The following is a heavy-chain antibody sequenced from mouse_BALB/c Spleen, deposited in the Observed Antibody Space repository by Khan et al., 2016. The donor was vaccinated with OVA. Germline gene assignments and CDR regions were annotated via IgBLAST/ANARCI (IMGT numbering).Heavy chain of an antibody. CDR2: ISSGDTT. CDR1: GFTFSNYG. J-gene: IGHJ3*01. V-gene: IGHV5-6-5*01. CDR3: ARDYWFAY. Sequence: EVKLVESGGGLVKPGGSLKLSCAASGFTFSNYGVSWVRQTPEKRLEWVASISSGDTTYYPDSVKGRLTISRDNARNILYLQMSSLRSEDTAMYYCARDYWFAYWGQGTLVTVSA.